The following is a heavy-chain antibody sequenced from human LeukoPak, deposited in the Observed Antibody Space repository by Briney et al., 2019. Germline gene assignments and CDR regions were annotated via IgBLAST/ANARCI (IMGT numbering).Heavy chain of an antibody. J-gene: IGHJ5*02. D-gene: IGHD2-2*01. Sequence: PSETLSLTCAVYGWSFNDYYWNWVRQPPGKGLEWIGEINARGDTNYNPSLKSRVTISVDSSKNQFSLTLTSMIAADTAIYYCARGQVPAARGYNWFDPWAREPWSPSPQ. V-gene: IGHV4-34*01. CDR1: GWSFNDYY. CDR3: ARGQVPAARGYNWFDP. CDR2: INARGDT.